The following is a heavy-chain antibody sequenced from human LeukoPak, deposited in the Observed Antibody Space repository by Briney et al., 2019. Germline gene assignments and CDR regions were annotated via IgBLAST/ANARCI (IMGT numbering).Heavy chain of an antibody. CDR1: EYTFASYD. D-gene: IGHD3-10*01. V-gene: IGHV1-8*01. CDR2: VNPNSGNT. J-gene: IGHJ6*02. CDR3: ARPGGLWFGELGLGGMAF. Sequence: ASVKVSCKASEYTFASYDIYWVRQAAGQGLEWVGWVNPNSGNTGYAQKFQGRVTMTRNTSITTAYMELSGLTFEDTAVYYCARPGGLWFGELGLGGMAFWGQGTTVTVSS.